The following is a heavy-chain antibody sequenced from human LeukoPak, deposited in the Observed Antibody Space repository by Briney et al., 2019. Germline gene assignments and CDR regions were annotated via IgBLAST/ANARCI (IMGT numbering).Heavy chain of an antibody. CDR2: LYSDGNT. Sequence: GGSLRLSYAASGFTVITNDMTWVRQAPGKGLEWVSVLYSDGNTKYADSVQGRFTISRDNSKNTLYLEMNSLSPDDTAVYYCARGVEPLAANTLTYWGQGTLVTVSS. CDR1: GFTVITND. J-gene: IGHJ4*02. CDR3: ARGVEPLAANTLTY. V-gene: IGHV3-53*01. D-gene: IGHD1-14*01.